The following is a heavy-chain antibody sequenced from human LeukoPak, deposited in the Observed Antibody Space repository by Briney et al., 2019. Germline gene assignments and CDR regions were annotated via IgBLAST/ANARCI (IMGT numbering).Heavy chain of an antibody. CDR1: GLTFSSYA. V-gene: IGHV3-23*01. J-gene: IGHJ4*02. D-gene: IGHD1-26*01. CDR3: AKSGSHSYFDN. Sequence: GGSLRLSCAASGLTFSSYAMTWVRQAPGKGLEWVSSISGGGSTYYADSVKGRFTISRDNSKNTLYLQMNSLRAEDTAVHYCAKSGSHSYFDNWGQGTLVTVSS. CDR2: ISGGGST.